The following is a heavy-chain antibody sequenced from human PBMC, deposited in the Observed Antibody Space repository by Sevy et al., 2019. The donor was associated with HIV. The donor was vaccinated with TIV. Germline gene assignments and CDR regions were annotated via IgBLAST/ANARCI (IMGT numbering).Heavy chain of an antibody. CDR2: LKNKASGGTV. CDR1: GFTFGDYT. Sequence: GGSLRLSYTASGFTFGDYTMNWVRQAPGKGLEWVAFLKNKASGGTVDHAASVKGRFTISRDDSKSIVYLQMNDLKTEDTAVYYCTRWKGLQSIFDFWGQGVLVTVSS. V-gene: IGHV3-49*04. CDR3: TRWKGLQSIFDF. D-gene: IGHD2-21*01. J-gene: IGHJ4*02.